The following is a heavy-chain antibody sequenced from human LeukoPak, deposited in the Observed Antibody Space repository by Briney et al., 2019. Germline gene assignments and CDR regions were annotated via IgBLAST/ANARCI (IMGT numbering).Heavy chain of an antibody. CDR1: GFTFSNAW. D-gene: IGHD5-18*01. V-gene: IGHV3-23*01. Sequence: GGSLRLSCAASGFTFSNAWMTWVRQAPGKGLEWVSGISNSGSSTYYADSVKGRFTISRDNSKNTLYLQMNSLRTEDTALYYCASLYSTNYWGQGTLVTVSS. CDR3: ASLYSTNY. J-gene: IGHJ4*02. CDR2: ISNSGSST.